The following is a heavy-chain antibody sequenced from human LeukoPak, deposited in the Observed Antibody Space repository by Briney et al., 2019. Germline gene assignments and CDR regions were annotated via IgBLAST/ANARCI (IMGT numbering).Heavy chain of an antibody. CDR3: ARVRLIPNCSSTSYYTGWYFDL. D-gene: IGHD2-2*02. Sequence: SETLSLTCTVSGGSISSYYWSWIRQPAGKGLEWIGRIYTSGSTNYNPSLKSRVTMSVDTSKNQFSLKLSSVTAADTAVYYCARVRLIPNCSSTSYYTGWYFDLWGRGTLVTVSS. V-gene: IGHV4-4*07. CDR1: GGSISSYY. CDR2: IYTSGST. J-gene: IGHJ2*01.